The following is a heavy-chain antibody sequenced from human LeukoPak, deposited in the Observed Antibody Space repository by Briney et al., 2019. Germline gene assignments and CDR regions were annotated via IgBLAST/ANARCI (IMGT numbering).Heavy chain of an antibody. CDR2: ISGSGGST. J-gene: IGHJ4*02. Sequence: PGGSLRLSCAASGFTFSSYAMSWVRQAPGKGLEWVSAISGSGGSTYYADSVKGRFTISRDNSKNTLYLQMNSLRAEDTALYYCAKDGGTGIAVAGEFDYWGQGTLVTVSS. CDR1: GFTFSSYA. D-gene: IGHD6-19*01. CDR3: AKDGGTGIAVAGEFDY. V-gene: IGHV3-23*01.